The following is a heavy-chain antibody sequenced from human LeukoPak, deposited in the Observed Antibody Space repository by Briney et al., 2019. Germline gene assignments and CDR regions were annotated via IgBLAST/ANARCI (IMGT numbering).Heavy chain of an antibody. V-gene: IGHV3-7*01. D-gene: IGHD3-16*02. CDR1: GFTFSSYG. CDR3: ARDPSSITFGGVIGEY. J-gene: IGHJ4*02. CDR2: INQDGSEK. Sequence: PGGSLRLSCGASGFTFSSYGMSWVRQAPGKGLEWVANINQDGSEKYNVDSVKGRFTISRDNAKNSLYLQMNSLRAEDTSVYYCARDPSSITFGGVIGEYWGQGTLVTVSS.